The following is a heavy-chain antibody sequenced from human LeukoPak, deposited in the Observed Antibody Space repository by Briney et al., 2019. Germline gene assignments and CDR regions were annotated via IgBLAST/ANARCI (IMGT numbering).Heavy chain of an antibody. V-gene: IGHV3-23*01. CDR2: ISGSGGST. Sequence: PGGSLRLSCAASGFTFSSYAMSWVRQAPGKGLEWVSAISGSGGSTYYADSVKGRFAISRDNSKNTLYLRMNSLRAEDTAVYYCAKAKGYYGSGSHIDYWGQGTLVTVSS. D-gene: IGHD3-10*01. CDR1: GFTFSSYA. J-gene: IGHJ4*02. CDR3: AKAKGYYGSGSHIDY.